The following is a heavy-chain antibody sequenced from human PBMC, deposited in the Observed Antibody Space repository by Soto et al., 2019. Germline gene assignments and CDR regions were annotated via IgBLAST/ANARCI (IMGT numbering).Heavy chain of an antibody. D-gene: IGHD3-22*01. Sequence: PGGSLRLSCAASGFTFSDYQMSWIRQAPGKGLEWVSYISSSGDITYYADSVKGRFTISRDNAKNSLYLQMNSLRAEDTAVYYCARDLGYYASSGYFDYWGQGTLVTVYS. V-gene: IGHV3-11*01. CDR1: GFTFSDYQ. CDR3: ARDLGYYASSGYFDY. J-gene: IGHJ4*02. CDR2: ISSSGDIT.